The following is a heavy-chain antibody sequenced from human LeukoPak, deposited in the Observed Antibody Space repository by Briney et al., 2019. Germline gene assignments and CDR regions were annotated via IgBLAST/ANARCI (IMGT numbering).Heavy chain of an antibody. D-gene: IGHD4-17*01. CDR3: AREMFGDYGVLDP. V-gene: IGHV4-38-2*02. CDR2: IYHSGRN. J-gene: IGHJ5*02. Sequence: PSETLSLTCTVSGYSISSGYYWGWIRQPPGKGLEWIGSIYHSGRNYYNPSLKSRVTISVDTSKNQFSLKLSSVTAADTAVYYCAREMFGDYGVLDPWGQGTLVTVSS. CDR1: GYSISSGYY.